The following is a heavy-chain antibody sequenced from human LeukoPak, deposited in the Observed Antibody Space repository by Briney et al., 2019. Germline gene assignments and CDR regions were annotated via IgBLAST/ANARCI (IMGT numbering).Heavy chain of an antibody. J-gene: IGHJ5*02. Sequence: GASVKVSCKASGYTFTSYAMHWVRQAPGQRLEWMGWINAGNGNTKYSQKFQGRVTITRDTSASTVYMELSSLRSEDTAVYYCARDSSYDFWSGFSKFDPWGQGTLVTVSS. CDR1: GYTFTSYA. D-gene: IGHD3-3*01. V-gene: IGHV1-3*01. CDR3: ARDSSYDFWSGFSKFDP. CDR2: INAGNGNT.